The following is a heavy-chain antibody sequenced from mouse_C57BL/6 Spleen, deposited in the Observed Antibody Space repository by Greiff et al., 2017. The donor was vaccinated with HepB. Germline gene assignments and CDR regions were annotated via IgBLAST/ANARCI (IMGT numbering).Heavy chain of an antibody. D-gene: IGHD4-1*01. Sequence: QVQLKESGAELVRPGASVTLSCKASGYTFNDYEMHWVKQTPVHGLEWIGAIDPETGGTAYNQKFKGKAILTADKSSSTAYMELRSLTSEDSAVYYCTREGNWDHLDYWGQGTTLTVSS. J-gene: IGHJ2*01. CDR2: IDPETGGT. CDR3: TREGNWDHLDY. V-gene: IGHV1-15*01. CDR1: GYTFNDYE.